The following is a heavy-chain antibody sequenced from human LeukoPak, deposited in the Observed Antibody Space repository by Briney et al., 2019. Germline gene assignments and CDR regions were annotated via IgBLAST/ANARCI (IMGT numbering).Heavy chain of an antibody. V-gene: IGHV3-23*01. CDR2: ISGSGGTT. J-gene: IGHJ4*02. CDR3: VSRYCSGGSCYTFDY. D-gene: IGHD2-15*01. CDR1: GFTFSNYA. Sequence: GGSLRLSCAVSGFTFSNYAINWVRQAPGKGLEWVSGISGSGGTTYYADSVKGRCTISRDNSKNTLYLQMNSLRAEDTAVYYCVSRYCSGGSCYTFDYWGQGTLVTVSS.